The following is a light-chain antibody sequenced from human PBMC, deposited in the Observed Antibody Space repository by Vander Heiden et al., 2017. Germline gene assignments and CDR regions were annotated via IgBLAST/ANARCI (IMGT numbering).Light chain of an antibody. J-gene: IGLJ2*01. CDR2: DDS. V-gene: IGLV3-21*02. CDR3: QVWDSRTNHPV. CDR1: NIGIKG. Sequence: SSVPTQPLSVSVAPGQTARITRRESNIGIKGVHGYQQTPGQAPVLVVFDDSGRPSGIPERLSGSNSENMATLTSTSVEAGDEADYYCQVWDSRTNHPVFGGGTKLSVL.